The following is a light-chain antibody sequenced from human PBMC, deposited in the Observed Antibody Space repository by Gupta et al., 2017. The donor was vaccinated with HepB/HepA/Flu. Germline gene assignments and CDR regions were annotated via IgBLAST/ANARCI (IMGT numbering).Light chain of an antibody. J-gene: IGLJ2*01. Sequence: QLVLTQSPSASASLGASVKLTCTLSSGHSDYDIAWHQQQPDKGPRYLMKLNGDGSHSKGDGIPDRFSGSSSGAERYLTISSLQSEDEADYYCQTWDSDIHVVFGGGTKLTVL. CDR3: QTWDSDIHVV. V-gene: IGLV4-69*01. CDR2: LNGDGSH. CDR1: SGHSDYD.